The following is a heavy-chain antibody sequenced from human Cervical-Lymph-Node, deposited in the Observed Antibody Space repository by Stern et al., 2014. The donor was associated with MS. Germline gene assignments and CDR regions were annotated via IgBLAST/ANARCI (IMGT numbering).Heavy chain of an antibody. V-gene: IGHV2-5*02. Sequence: QVTLRESGPTLVKPTQTLTLTCTFSGFSLSTSGVGAGWIRQPPGQALEWLALIYWDDDKRYSPSLKSRLTITKDPSKNQVVFTMTNMDPVDTATYYGAHSELLGPFDYWGQGTLVTVSS. CDR1: GFSLSTSGVG. CDR2: IYWDDDK. J-gene: IGHJ4*02. D-gene: IGHD1-26*01. CDR3: AHSELLGPFDY.